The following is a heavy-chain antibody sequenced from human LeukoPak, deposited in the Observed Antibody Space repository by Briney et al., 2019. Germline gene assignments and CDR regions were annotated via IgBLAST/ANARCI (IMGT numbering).Heavy chain of an antibody. J-gene: IGHJ5*02. V-gene: IGHV4-59*01. CDR1: GGSISSYY. Sequence: SETLSLTCTVSGGSISSYYWSWIRKPPGKGLEWIGYIYYSGSTNYNPSLKSRVTISVDTSKNQFSLKLSSVTAADTAVYYCARGGGFEGYCSGGSCYSNWFDPWGQGTLVTVSS. D-gene: IGHD2-15*01. CDR3: ARGGGFEGYCSGGSCYSNWFDP. CDR2: IYYSGST.